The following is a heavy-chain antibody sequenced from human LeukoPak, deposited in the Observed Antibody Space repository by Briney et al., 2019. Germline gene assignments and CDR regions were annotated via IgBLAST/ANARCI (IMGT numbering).Heavy chain of an antibody. CDR2: IYSGGST. V-gene: IGHV3-66*01. J-gene: IGHJ4*02. CDR1: FTGRSVY. CDR3: ARGLGDSSGYYFGYFDY. D-gene: IGHD3-22*01. Sequence: FTGRSVYMGGRRQAQGKGLEWVSVIYSGGSTYYADSVKGRFTISRDNSKNTLYLQMNSLRAEDTAVYYCARGLGDSSGYYFGYFDYWGQGTLVTVSS.